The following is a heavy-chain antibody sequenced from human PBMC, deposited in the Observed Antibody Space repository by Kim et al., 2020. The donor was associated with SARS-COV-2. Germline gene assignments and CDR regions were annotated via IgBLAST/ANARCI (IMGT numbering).Heavy chain of an antibody. CDR1: GFPLSEHY. Sequence: WGSLRLSCAASGFPLSEHYVDWVRQAPGKGLELVGQIRNKALGYTTHYAASVQGRFIISREDSKNSAYLHMNSVKIDDTAVYYCADAGTTPADLWGQGALVTVSS. D-gene: IGHD1-1*01. CDR3: ADAGTTPADL. V-gene: IGHV3-72*01. J-gene: IGHJ5*02. CDR2: IRNKALGYTT.